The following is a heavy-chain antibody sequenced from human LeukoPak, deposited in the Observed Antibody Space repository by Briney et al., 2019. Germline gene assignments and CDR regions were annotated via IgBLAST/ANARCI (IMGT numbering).Heavy chain of an antibody. V-gene: IGHV3-73*01. CDR1: GFSFSASA. CDR2: ISSKADSYAT. Sequence: PGGSLRLSCAASGFSFSASAIHWFRQAPGKGLEWVGRISSKADSYATAYAASLKGMCSIARDDSEKTAYLQMNSLSTEDPAVYYCTRYGPGDFDYWGEGTLVTVSS. J-gene: IGHJ4*02. CDR3: TRYGPGDFDY. D-gene: IGHD3-10*01.